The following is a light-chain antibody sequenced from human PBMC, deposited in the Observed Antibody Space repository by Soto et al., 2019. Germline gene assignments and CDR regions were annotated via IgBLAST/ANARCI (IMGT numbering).Light chain of an antibody. V-gene: IGKV3-20*01. Sequence: EIVLTQSPCTLSLSPWERATLSCRASQSVSSNYLAWYQQKPGQAPRLLIYGASSRATGIPDRFSGSGSGTDFTLTIRRLEPEDFAVYYCQQYGSSYPWTFGQGTKVDIK. CDR3: QQYGSSYPWT. CDR2: GAS. J-gene: IGKJ1*01. CDR1: QSVSSNY.